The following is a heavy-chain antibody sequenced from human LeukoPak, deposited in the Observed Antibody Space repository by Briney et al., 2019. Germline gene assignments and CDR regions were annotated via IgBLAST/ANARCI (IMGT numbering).Heavy chain of an antibody. CDR3: AIRITIFGVEEDY. V-gene: IGHV3-21*01. J-gene: IGHJ4*02. Sequence: PGGSLRLSCAASGFTFSSYSMNWVRQAPGKGLEWVSSISSSSSYIYYADSVKGRFTISRDNAKNSLYLQMNSLRAEDTAVYYCAIRITIFGVEEDYWGQGTLVTVSS. D-gene: IGHD3-3*01. CDR1: GFTFSSYS. CDR2: ISSSSSYI.